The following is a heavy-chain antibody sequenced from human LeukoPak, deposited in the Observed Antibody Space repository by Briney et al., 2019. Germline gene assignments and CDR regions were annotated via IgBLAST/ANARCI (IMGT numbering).Heavy chain of an antibody. Sequence: SVKVSCKASGCTFSSYAISWVRQAPGQGLEWMGWIIPIFGTANYAQKFQGRVTMTTDESTSTAYMALSSLRSEDTAVYYCARGVLRDFDWLAFDYWGQGTLVTVFS. D-gene: IGHD3-9*01. CDR3: ARGVLRDFDWLAFDY. J-gene: IGHJ4*02. CDR1: GCTFSSYA. V-gene: IGHV1-69*05. CDR2: IIPIFGTA.